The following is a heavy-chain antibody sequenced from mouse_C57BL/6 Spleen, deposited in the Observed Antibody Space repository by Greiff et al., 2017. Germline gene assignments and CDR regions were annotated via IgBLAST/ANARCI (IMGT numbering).Heavy chain of an antibody. J-gene: IGHJ4*01. Sequence: QVQLQQPGTELVKPGASVKLSCKASGYTFTSYWMHWVKQRPGQGLEWVGNINPSNGGTNYNEKFKSKATLTVDKSSSTAYMQLSSLTSEDSAVYYCARPCYYGRKKYAMDYWGQGTSVTVSS. CDR1: GYTFTSYW. CDR2: INPSNGGT. V-gene: IGHV1-53*01. D-gene: IGHD1-1*01. CDR3: ARPCYYGRKKYAMDY.